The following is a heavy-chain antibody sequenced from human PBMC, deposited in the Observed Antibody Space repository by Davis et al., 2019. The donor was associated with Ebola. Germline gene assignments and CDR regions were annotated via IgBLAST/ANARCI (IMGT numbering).Heavy chain of an antibody. J-gene: IGHJ6*04. CDR2: IRSGSSYR. D-gene: IGHD4-17*01. V-gene: IGHV3-21*01. CDR3: ARDQGTPYGDYGMDV. Sequence: PGGSLRLSCTASGFTFGNFWVNWVRQAPGKGLEWVSSIRSGSSYRYYADSVKGRFTISRDNAKHSLYLQMNSLRAEDTAVYYCARDQGTPYGDYGMDVWGKGTTVTVSS. CDR1: GFTFGNFW.